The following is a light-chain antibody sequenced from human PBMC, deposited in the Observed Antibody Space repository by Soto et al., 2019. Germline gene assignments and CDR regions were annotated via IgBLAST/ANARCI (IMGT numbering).Light chain of an antibody. CDR2: GDS. Sequence: QSVLRQPPSVSGAPGQRVTISCTGSSSNIGAGYDVNWYQQLPETAPKLLIFGDSNRPSGVPDRFSGSKSGTSASLVITGLQADDEADYYCQSNDNGLSGSDVFGTGTKVTVL. J-gene: IGLJ1*01. CDR1: SSNIGAGYD. V-gene: IGLV1-40*01. CDR3: QSNDNGLSGSDV.